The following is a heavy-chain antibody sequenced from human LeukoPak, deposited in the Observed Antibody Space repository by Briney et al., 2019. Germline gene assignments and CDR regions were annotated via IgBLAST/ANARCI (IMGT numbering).Heavy chain of an antibody. CDR1: GGTFSSYA. J-gene: IGHJ4*02. V-gene: IGHV1-69*13. CDR2: IIPIFGTA. Sequence: GASVKVSCKASGGTFSSYAISWVRQAPGQGLEWMGGIIPIFGTANYAQKFQGRVTITADESTSTAYMELSSLRSEDTAVYYCAAYYDSSGYYSYGPLDYWGQGTLVTASS. D-gene: IGHD3-22*01. CDR3: AAYYDSSGYYSYGPLDY.